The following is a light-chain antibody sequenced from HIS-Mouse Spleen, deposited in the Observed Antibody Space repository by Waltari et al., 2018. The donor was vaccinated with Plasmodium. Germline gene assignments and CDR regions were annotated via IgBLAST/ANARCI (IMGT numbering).Light chain of an antibody. CDR3: QQSYSTPPT. J-gene: IGKJ4*01. CDR1: QGISSY. CDR2: AAS. V-gene: IGKV1-39*01. Sequence: DIQMTQSPSSLSASVGDRVTITCRASQGISSYLNWYQQKPGKAPKLLIYAASSLQSGVPSMFSCSGSGTDFTLTISSLQPEDFATYYCQQSYSTPPTFGGGTKVEIK.